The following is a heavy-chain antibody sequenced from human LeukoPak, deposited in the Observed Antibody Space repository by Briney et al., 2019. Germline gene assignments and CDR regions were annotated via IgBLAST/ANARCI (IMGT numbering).Heavy chain of an antibody. J-gene: IGHJ4*02. CDR2: IYYSGST. CDR3: ARSSASFYYFDY. V-gene: IGHV4-59*01. D-gene: IGHD2-2*01. CDR1: GGSISSYY. Sequence: ASETLSLTYTVSGGSISSYYWSWIRQPPGKGLEWIGYIYYSGSTNYNPSLKSRVTISVDTSKNQFSLKLSSVTAADTAVYYCARSSASFYYFDYWGQGTQVTVSS.